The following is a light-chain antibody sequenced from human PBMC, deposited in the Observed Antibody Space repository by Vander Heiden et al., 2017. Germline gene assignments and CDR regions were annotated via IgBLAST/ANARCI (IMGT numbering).Light chain of an antibody. J-gene: IGLJ2*01. CDR2: EVD. Sequence: QSALTQPSSVSGSPGQSITISCTGSSSDVGGDVYFSWHQQLPGKVPSPLIYEVDNRPSGVSNRFSGSKSGNTASLTISGLQAEDEGDYYCSAYTTSHTIIFGGGTKLTVL. CDR1: SSDVGGDVY. V-gene: IGLV2-14*01. CDR3: SAYTTSHTII.